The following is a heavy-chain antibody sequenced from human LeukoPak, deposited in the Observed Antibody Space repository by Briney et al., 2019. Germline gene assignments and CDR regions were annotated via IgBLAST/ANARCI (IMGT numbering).Heavy chain of an antibody. CDR3: VRDSRARGYQLLYPDY. J-gene: IGHJ4*02. CDR2: ISYDGSNK. Sequence: GGSLRLSCAASGFTFSSYAMHWVRQAPGKGLEWVAVISYDGSNKYYADSVKGRFTISRDNSKNTLYLQMNSLRAEDTAVYYCVRDSRARGYQLLYPDYWGQGTLVTVSS. CDR1: GFTFSSYA. D-gene: IGHD2-2*02. V-gene: IGHV3-30-3*01.